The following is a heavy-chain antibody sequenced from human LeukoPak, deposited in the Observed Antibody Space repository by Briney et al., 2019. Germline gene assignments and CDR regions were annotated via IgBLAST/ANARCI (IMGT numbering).Heavy chain of an antibody. CDR2: IYPGDSDT. V-gene: IGHV5-51*01. CDR1: GYSFTSYW. D-gene: IGHD6-13*01. Sequence: GESLKISCKGSGYSFTSYWIGWVRQMPGKGLEWMGIIYPGDSDTRYSPSFQGQVTISADKSISTAYLQWSSLKASDTAMYYCARDAQVRHRIGSTWYPPETWGQGTMVTVSS. CDR3: ARDAQVRHRIGSTWYPPET. J-gene: IGHJ3*01.